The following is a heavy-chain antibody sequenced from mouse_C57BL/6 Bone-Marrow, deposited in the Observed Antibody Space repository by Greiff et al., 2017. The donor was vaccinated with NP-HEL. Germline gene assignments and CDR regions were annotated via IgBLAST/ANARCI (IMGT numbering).Heavy chain of an antibody. CDR3: ARRGYPGWYFDV. Sequence: VHLVESGPELVKPGASVKISCRASGYAFSSSWMNWVKQRPGKGLEWIGRIYPGDGDTNYNGKFKGKATLTADKSSSTAYMQLSSLTSEDSAVYFCARRGYPGWYFDVWGTGTTVTVSS. CDR1: GYAFSSSW. D-gene: IGHD2-2*01. J-gene: IGHJ1*03. CDR2: IYPGDGDT. V-gene: IGHV1-82*01.